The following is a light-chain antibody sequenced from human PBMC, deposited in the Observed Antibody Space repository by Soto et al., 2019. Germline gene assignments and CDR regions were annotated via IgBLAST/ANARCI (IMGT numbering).Light chain of an antibody. CDR2: AAS. Sequence: DIQMTQSPSSLAASVGDRVTITCRASQTISTYLNWYQQKPGKAPNLLIYAASGLQSGVPSRFSGSGSGTDFTLTISSLQPEDFATYYCQQSYRTPITFGQGTRLEIK. CDR1: QTISTY. CDR3: QQSYRTPIT. V-gene: IGKV1-39*01. J-gene: IGKJ5*01.